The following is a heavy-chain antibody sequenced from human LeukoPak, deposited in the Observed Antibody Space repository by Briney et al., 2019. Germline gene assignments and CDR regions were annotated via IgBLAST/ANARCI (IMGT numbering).Heavy chain of an antibody. CDR1: GFTFSSYW. Sequence: PGGSLRLSCVASGFTFSSYWMHWVRQAPGKGLVWVSRINGDGSSTSYADSVKGRFTISRDNAKNTLYLQMNSLRAEDTAVYYCARRSPAIGSGYPSGFDPWGQGTLVTVSS. CDR2: INGDGSST. D-gene: IGHD3-22*01. V-gene: IGHV3-74*01. J-gene: IGHJ5*02. CDR3: ARRSPAIGSGYPSGFDP.